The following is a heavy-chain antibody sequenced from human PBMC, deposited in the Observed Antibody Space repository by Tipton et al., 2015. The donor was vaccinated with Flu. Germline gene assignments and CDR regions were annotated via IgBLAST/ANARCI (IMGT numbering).Heavy chain of an antibody. CDR2: INQDGSEK. V-gene: IGHV3-7*01. Sequence: SLRLSCAASGFTVSSNYMSWVRQTPGKGLEWVANINQDGSEKYYVDSVKGRFTISRDKAKNSLYLQMSSLRAEDTSVYYCAREEGHYYDTSGFFDYWGQGTLVTVSS. CDR3: AREEGHYYDTSGFFDY. J-gene: IGHJ4*02. CDR1: GFTVSSNY. D-gene: IGHD3-22*01.